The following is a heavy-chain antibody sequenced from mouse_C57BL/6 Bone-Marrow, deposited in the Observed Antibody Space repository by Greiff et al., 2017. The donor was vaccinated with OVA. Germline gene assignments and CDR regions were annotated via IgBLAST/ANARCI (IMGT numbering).Heavy chain of an antibody. V-gene: IGHV1-22*01. D-gene: IGHD1-1*01. J-gene: IGHJ2*01. Sequence: VQLQQSGPELVQPGASVKMSCKASGYTFTDYYMHWVKQSHGKSLEWIGYINPNNGGTSSNQKFKGKATLTVNKSSSTAYMELRSLTSEDSACYCFSKPDCYAFDYWGQGTTLTVSS. CDR3: SKPDCYAFDY. CDR1: GYTFTDYY. CDR2: INPNNGGT.